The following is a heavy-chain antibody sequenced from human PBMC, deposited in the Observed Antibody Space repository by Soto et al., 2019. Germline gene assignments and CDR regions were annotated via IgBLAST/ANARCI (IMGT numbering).Heavy chain of an antibody. Sequence: GGSLRLSCAASGFTFSSYWMHWVRQAPGKGLVWVSRINSDGSSTSYADSVKGRFTISRDNAKNTLYLQMNSLRAEDTAVYYCARAPRSHGSGSYHYYYYYYMDVWGKGTTVTVSS. CDR3: ARAPRSHGSGSYHYYYYYYMDV. CDR2: INSDGSST. J-gene: IGHJ6*03. D-gene: IGHD3-10*01. CDR1: GFTFSSYW. V-gene: IGHV3-74*01.